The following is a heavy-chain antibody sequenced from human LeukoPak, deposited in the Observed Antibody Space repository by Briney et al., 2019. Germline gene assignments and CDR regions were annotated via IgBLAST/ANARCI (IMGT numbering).Heavy chain of an antibody. CDR3: ARDEFGDQDFDF. V-gene: IGHV3-48*03. CDR1: GFTFSNFE. CDR2: ITTSGTTM. J-gene: IGHJ4*02. D-gene: IGHD3-16*01. Sequence: GSLRLSCVGSGFTFSNFEMNWVRQAPGKGLEWVSYITTSGTTMLHSDSVKGRFTMSRDNAKKSVYLQMNSLRVEDTAVYYCARDEFGDQDFDFWGQGTLVTVSS.